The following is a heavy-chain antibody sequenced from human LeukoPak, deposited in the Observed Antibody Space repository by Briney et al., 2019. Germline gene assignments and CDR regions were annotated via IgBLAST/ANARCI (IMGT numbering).Heavy chain of an antibody. J-gene: IGHJ4*02. D-gene: IGHD3-16*01. CDR3: ARAVMAIDY. Sequence: SETLSPTCTVSGGSISSYYWSWIRQPPGKGLEWIGYIYYSGSTNYNPSLKSRVTISVDTSKNQFSLKLSSVTAADTAVYYYARAVMAIDYWGQGTLVTVSS. V-gene: IGHV4-59*01. CDR1: GGSISSYY. CDR2: IYYSGST.